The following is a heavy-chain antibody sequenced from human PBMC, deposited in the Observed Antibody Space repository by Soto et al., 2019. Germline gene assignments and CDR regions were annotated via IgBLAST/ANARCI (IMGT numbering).Heavy chain of an antibody. CDR1: GGTFSSYT. Sequence: QVQLVQSGAEVKKPGSSVKVSCKASGGTFSSYTISWVRQAPGQGLEWMGRIIPILGIANYAQKFQGRVTITADKSTSTADMELSSLRSEDTAVYYCARDGAVVVVAASAGDAFDIWGQGTMVTVSS. CDR3: ARDGAVVVVAASAGDAFDI. D-gene: IGHD2-15*01. CDR2: IIPILGIA. J-gene: IGHJ3*02. V-gene: IGHV1-69*08.